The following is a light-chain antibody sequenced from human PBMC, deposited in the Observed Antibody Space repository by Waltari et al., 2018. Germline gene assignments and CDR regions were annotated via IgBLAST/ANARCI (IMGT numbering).Light chain of an antibody. V-gene: IGLV5-45*03. J-gene: IGLJ2*01. CDR1: SGIGVGAYR. CDR2: YRSDSDK. Sequence: QPVLTQPSSLSASLGASASLTCTLSSGIGVGAYRMYWYQQKPGGPPQCLLRYRSDSDKQLGHGVPSRFLGSKDASANAGILLISGLQSEDEADYYCMIWHTSASVLFGGGTKLTVL. CDR3: MIWHTSASVL.